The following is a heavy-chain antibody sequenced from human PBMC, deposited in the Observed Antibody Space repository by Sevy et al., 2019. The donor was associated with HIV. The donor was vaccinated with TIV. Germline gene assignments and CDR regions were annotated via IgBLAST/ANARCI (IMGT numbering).Heavy chain of an antibody. J-gene: IGHJ4*02. CDR3: ARDLPPSATTVAHFDY. CDR2: ITSSGSTK. V-gene: IGHV3-48*03. D-gene: IGHD4-17*01. CDR1: GFSFSSYE. Sequence: GGSLRLSCAVSGFSFSSYEMNWVRQAPGKGLEWVSFITSSGSTKHYSDSVRGRFTISRDNATYSLSLQMNSLRAEDTAIYYCARDLPPSATTVAHFDYWGQGTLVTVSS.